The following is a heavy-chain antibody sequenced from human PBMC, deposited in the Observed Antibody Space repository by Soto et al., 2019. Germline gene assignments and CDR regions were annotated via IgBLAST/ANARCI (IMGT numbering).Heavy chain of an antibody. J-gene: IGHJ2*01. V-gene: IGHV3-15*07. CDR2: IKSKTDGGTT. CDR1: GFTFSNAW. Sequence: EVQLVESGGGLVKPGGSLRLSCAASGFTFSNAWMNWVRQAPGKGLEWVGRIKSKTDGGTTDYAAPVKGRFTISRDDSKNTLYRQMNSLKPEDTAVYYCTTDPYSSGWYWYFDLWGRGTLGTVSS. D-gene: IGHD6-19*01. CDR3: TTDPYSSGWYWYFDL.